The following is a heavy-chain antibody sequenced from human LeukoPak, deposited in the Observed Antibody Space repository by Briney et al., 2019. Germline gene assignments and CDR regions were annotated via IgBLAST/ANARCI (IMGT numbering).Heavy chain of an antibody. D-gene: IGHD1-26*01. CDR3: ARVFAAVGNFFYFYMDV. CDR2: ISYSGST. Sequence: SETLSLTCSVSGDSISSYYWNWIRQPPGKGLEWIGWISYSGSTHYNPSLKSRVTISQDTTKKQFSLSLTSVTAADTAVYYCARVFAAVGNFFYFYMDVWGKGTTVTVSS. CDR1: GDSISSYY. J-gene: IGHJ6*03. V-gene: IGHV4-59*01.